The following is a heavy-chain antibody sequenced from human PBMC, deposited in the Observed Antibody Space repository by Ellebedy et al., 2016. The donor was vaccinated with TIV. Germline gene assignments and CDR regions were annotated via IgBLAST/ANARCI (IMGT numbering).Heavy chain of an antibody. CDR1: GGSITGSSYY. Sequence: MPSETLSLTCTVSGGSITGSSYYWGWIRQPPGKGLEWIGSIYHSGSTNYNPSLKSRVTISVDKSKNQFSLKLNSVSAADTAVYYCAKEKYGMDVWGQGTTVTVSS. J-gene: IGHJ6*02. V-gene: IGHV4-39*07. CDR2: IYHSGST. CDR3: AKEKYGMDV.